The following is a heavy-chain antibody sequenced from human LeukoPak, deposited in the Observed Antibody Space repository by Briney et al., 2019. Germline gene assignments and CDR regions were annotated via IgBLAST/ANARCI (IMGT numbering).Heavy chain of an antibody. D-gene: IGHD3-22*01. CDR1: GFSFSTYS. CDR2: ISSSSYHI. CDR3: ARRFYYDSSGYFYGPYNFDS. V-gene: IGHV3-21*01. Sequence: GGSLRLSCAASGFSFSTYSMNWVRQAPGKGLEWVSSISSSSYHIYYADSVKGRFTISRDNAKNSLYPQMDSLRAEDTAVYYCARRFYYDSSGYFYGPYNFDSWGQGTLVTVSS. J-gene: IGHJ4*02.